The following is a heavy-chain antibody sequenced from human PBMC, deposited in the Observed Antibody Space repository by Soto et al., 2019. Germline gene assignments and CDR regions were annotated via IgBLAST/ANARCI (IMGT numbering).Heavy chain of an antibody. Sequence: KPSETLSLTCTVSGGSMISYYWSWIRQPPGRGLEWIGFIYYAGSTKYNPSLNSRVTISVDTSKNQFSLKLSSVTAADTAVYYCARVFKFLVGDCHHGRRALEIGGQGTMFPVSS. D-gene: IGHD3-3*01. V-gene: IGHV4-59*08. CDR2: IYYAGST. CDR3: ARVFKFLVGDCHHGRRALEI. CDR1: GGSMISYY. J-gene: IGHJ3*02.